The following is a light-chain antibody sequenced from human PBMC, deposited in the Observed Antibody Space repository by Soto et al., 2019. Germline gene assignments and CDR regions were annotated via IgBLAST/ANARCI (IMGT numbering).Light chain of an antibody. CDR3: SSYAGSNNLV. CDR1: SSDVGGYNY. V-gene: IGLV2-8*01. Sequence: QSALTQPPSASGSPRQSVTISCTGTSSDVGGYNYVSWYQHHPGKAPKLMIYEVNKRPSEVPDRFSASKSGNTASLTVSGLQAEDEADYYCSSYAGSNNLVFGTGTKSPS. J-gene: IGLJ1*01. CDR2: EVN.